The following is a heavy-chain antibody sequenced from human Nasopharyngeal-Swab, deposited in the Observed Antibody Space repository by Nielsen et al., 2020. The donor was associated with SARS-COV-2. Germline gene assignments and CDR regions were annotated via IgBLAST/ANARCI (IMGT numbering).Heavy chain of an antibody. CDR3: ARGSIAAAGSNWYFDL. CDR1: GGSISSYY. V-gene: IGHV4-59*01. CDR2: IYYSGST. J-gene: IGHJ2*01. Sequence: ESLKISCTVSGGSISSYYWSWIRQPPGKGLEWIGYIYYSGSTNYNPSLKSRVTISVDTSKNQFSLKLSSVTAADTAVYYCARGSIAAAGSNWYFDLWGRGTLVTVSS. D-gene: IGHD6-13*01.